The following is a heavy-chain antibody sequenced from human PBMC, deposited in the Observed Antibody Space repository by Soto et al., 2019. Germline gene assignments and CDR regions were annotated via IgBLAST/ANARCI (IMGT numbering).Heavy chain of an antibody. J-gene: IGHJ6*03. CDR1: GFTFTSSA. V-gene: IGHV1-58*02. CDR3: AADFTAPSSGYDLYYYYYMDV. Sequence: ASVKVSCKASGFTFTSSAMQWVRQARGQRLEWIGWIVVGSGNTNYAQKFQERVTITRDMSTSTAYMELSSLRSEDTAVYYCAADFTAPSSGYDLYYYYYMDVWGKGTTVTVSS. D-gene: IGHD5-12*01. CDR2: IVVGSGNT.